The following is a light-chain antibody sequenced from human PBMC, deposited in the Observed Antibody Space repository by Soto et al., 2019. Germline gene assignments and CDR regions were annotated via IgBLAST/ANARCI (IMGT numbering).Light chain of an antibody. J-gene: IGKJ2*01. V-gene: IGKV1-5*01. Sequence: DIQLTQSPSTLSASVGDRVTITCRASESITTWLAWYQQKPGKAPKVLIHDASTLESGVPSRFSGSGSGTEFTLTISSLQPDAFAAYFCHQYNTYPYTFGQGTKLETK. CDR1: ESITTW. CDR3: HQYNTYPYT. CDR2: DAS.